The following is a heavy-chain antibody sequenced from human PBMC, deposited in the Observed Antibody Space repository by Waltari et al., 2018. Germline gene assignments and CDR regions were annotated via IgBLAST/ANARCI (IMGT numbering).Heavy chain of an antibody. Sequence: EVQLVESGGGLVQTGGSLRLSCAASGFTFSIYWMHWVRQAPGKGLVWGSRINSDGSRTSYADSVKGRVTISRDNAKNTLYLQMNSLRAEDTAVYYCARALAAAGNWFDPWGQGTLVTVSS. J-gene: IGHJ5*02. V-gene: IGHV3-74*01. CDR2: INSDGSRT. CDR3: ARALAAAGNWFDP. CDR1: GFTFSIYW. D-gene: IGHD6-13*01.